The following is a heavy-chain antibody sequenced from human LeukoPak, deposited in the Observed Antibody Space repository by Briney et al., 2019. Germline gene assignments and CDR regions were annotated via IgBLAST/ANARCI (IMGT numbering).Heavy chain of an antibody. J-gene: IGHJ4*02. Sequence: SETLSLTCAVYGGSFSGYYWSWIRQPPGKGLEWIREINHSGSTNYNPSLKSRVTISVDTSKNQFSLKLSSVTAADTAVYYCARVRLRFYYGSGSYYSSFDYWGQGTLVTVSS. CDR3: ARVRLRFYYGSGSYYSSFDY. CDR2: INHSGST. V-gene: IGHV4-34*01. CDR1: GGSFSGYY. D-gene: IGHD3-10*01.